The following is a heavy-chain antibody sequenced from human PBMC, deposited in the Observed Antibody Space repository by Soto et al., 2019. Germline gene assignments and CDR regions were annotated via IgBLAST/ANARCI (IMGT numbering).Heavy chain of an antibody. J-gene: IGHJ4*02. D-gene: IGHD2-2*01. Sequence: SETLSLTCTVSGGSISSYYWSWIRQPPGKGLEWIGYIYYSGSTNYNPSLKSRVTISVDTSKNQFSLKLSSVTAADTAVYYCARVYCSSTSCYPGFDYWGQGTLVTVSS. CDR3: ARVYCSSTSCYPGFDY. CDR2: IYYSGST. CDR1: GGSISSYY. V-gene: IGHV4-59*01.